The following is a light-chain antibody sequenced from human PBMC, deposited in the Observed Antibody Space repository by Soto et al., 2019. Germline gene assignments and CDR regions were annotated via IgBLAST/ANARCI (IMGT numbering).Light chain of an antibody. CDR2: GAS. J-gene: IGKJ4*01. CDR1: QSVSSSY. V-gene: IGKV3-20*01. CDR3: HHYRTS. Sequence: EIVLTQSPGTLSLSPGERATLSCRASQSVSSSYLAWYQQKPGQPPRLLIYGASSRATGIPDRFSGSGSGTDFTLTITRLEPEDFAVYYCHHYRTSFGGGTKVE.